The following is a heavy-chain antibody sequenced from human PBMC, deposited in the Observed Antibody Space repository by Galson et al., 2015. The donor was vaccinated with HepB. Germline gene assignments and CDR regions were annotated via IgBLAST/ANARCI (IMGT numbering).Heavy chain of an antibody. CDR2: ISAYNGNT. CDR3: ARDTNYYGSGSYFGPLGAFDI. V-gene: IGHV1-18*01. Sequence: SVKVSCKASGYTFTSYGISWVRQAPGQGLEWMGWISAYNGNTNYAQKLQGRVTMTTDTSTSTAYMELRSLRSDDTAVYYCARDTNYYGSGSYFGPLGAFDIWGQGTMVTVSS. J-gene: IGHJ3*02. CDR1: GYTFTSYG. D-gene: IGHD3-10*01.